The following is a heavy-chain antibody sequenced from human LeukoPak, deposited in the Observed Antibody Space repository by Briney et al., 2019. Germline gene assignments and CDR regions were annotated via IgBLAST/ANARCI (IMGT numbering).Heavy chain of an antibody. V-gene: IGHV4-30-4*08. CDR3: ARYSGSNRWFDP. CDR1: GDSLSNVDYY. D-gene: IGHD1-26*01. CDR2: MYYSGAT. J-gene: IGHJ5*02. Sequence: SETLSLTCTVSGDSLSNVDYYWSWIRQSPGTGLEWIGYMYYSGATYYNPSLWSRVAISVDASKNQFSLKLSSVTAADTAVYYCARYSGSNRWFDPWGQGTLVTVSS.